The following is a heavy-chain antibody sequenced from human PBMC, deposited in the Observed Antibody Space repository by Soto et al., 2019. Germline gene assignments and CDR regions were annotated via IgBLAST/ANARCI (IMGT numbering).Heavy chain of an antibody. V-gene: IGHV4-4*02. CDR3: ATNSYYSLCV. J-gene: IGHJ6*02. Sequence: QVQLQESGPGLVKPSGTLSLTCAVSSGSISSAHWWNWVRQPPGKGLEWIGEIYHSGSTNYNPSLKSRVTVSVDKSMNQFSLKLTSVTAADTAVYYCATNSYYSLCVWGQGTTVTVSS. CDR1: SGSISSAHW. CDR2: IYHSGST.